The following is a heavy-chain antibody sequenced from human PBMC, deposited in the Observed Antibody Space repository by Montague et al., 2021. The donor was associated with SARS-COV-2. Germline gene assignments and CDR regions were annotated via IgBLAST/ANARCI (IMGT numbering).Heavy chain of an antibody. CDR2: TYHRSKWYN. V-gene: IGHV6-1*01. CDR3: AYHSGSYVWFDP. J-gene: IGHJ5*02. Sequence: CAISGDSVSSPSGSWNWIRRSPSRGLEWLGRTYHRSKWYNDYATSVKSRIIINPDTSKNQFSLQLNSVTPEDTAVYYCAYHSGSYVWFDPWGQGTLVTVSS. D-gene: IGHD1-26*01. CDR1: GDSVSSPSGS.